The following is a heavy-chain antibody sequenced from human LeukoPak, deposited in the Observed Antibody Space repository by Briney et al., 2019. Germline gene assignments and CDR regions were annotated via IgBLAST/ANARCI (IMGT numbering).Heavy chain of an antibody. D-gene: IGHD5-18*01. CDR3: AKPTSGYSYGYFDY. Sequence: GGAPRLSCAAPGFTFSSYGIHWGRQAPGKGLEWGAVISYDGSNKYYADSVKGRFTISRDNSKNTLYLQMNSLRAEDTAVYYCAKPTSGYSYGYFDYWGQGTLVTVSS. CDR1: GFTFSSYG. CDR2: ISYDGSNK. J-gene: IGHJ4*02. V-gene: IGHV3-30*18.